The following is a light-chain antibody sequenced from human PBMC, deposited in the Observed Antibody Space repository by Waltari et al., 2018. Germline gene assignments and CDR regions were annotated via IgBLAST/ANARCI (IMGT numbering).Light chain of an antibody. CDR1: SIDIGDYNY. CDR2: DVS. Sequence: QSALTQPPSASGSPGQSVTISCTGTSIDIGDYNYVSWYQQHPGKAPILIISDVSKRPSGVPDRFSGSKSGNTASLTVSGLQAADEADYYCSSYAGSNHLLFGGGTKLTVL. J-gene: IGLJ2*01. CDR3: SSYAGSNHLL. V-gene: IGLV2-8*01.